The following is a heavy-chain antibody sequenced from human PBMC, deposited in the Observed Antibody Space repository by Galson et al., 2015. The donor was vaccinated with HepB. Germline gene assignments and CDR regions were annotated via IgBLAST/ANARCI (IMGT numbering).Heavy chain of an antibody. CDR3: ARSQGGDYDYVWGSYLDH. D-gene: IGHD3-16*02. CDR2: IWYDGGNK. Sequence: SLRLSCAASGFTFTNYVMHWVRQAPGKGLEWVAFIWYDGGNKYYADSVTGRFTISRDNSQNSLYLQMNTLRAEDTAMYYCARSQGGDYDYVWGSYLDHWGQGTLVTVSS. J-gene: IGHJ4*02. V-gene: IGHV3-33*01. CDR1: GFTFTNYV.